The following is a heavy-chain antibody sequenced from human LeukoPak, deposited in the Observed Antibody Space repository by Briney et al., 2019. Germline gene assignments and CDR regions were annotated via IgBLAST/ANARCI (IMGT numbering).Heavy chain of an antibody. J-gene: IGHJ5*02. CDR2: IYYSGIT. Sequence: PSETLSLTCTVSGDSLSSSDYYWSWIRQPPGKGLEWIGYIYYSGITYYHPSLKSRVTISVDTSKNQFSLNLNSVTAADTAVYYCARAVQASLQPRFDPWGQGTLVTVSS. CDR1: GDSLSSSDYY. CDR3: ARAVQASLQPRFDP. D-gene: IGHD1-1*01. V-gene: IGHV4-30-4*08.